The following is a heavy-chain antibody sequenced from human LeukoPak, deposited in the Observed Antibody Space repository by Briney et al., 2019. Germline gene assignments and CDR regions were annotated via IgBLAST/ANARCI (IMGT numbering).Heavy chain of an antibody. CDR3: ARDRGYRYGQDY. CDR2: IYHSGST. D-gene: IGHD5-18*01. CDR1: GYSISSGYY. Sequence: PSETLSLTCTVSGYSISSGYYWGWIRQPPGKGLEWIGSIYHSGSTYYNPSLKSRVTISVDTSKNQFSLKLSSVTAADTAVYYCARDRGYRYGQDYWGQGTLVTVSS. V-gene: IGHV4-38-2*02. J-gene: IGHJ4*02.